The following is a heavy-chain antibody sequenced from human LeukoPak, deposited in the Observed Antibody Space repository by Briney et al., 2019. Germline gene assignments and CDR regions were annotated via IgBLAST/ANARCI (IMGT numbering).Heavy chain of an antibody. V-gene: IGHV1-2*02. J-gene: IGHJ5*02. D-gene: IGHD2-15*01. CDR3: ARDQTPTGILGYCSGGSCYFLTGSWFDP. Sequence: ASVKVSCKAAGYTFSTYHIHWVRQAPGQGLEWMGWINPNSGGTNYAQKFQGRVTMTRDTSISAAYMELSRLRSDDTAVYYCARDQTPTGILGYCSGGSCYFLTGSWFDPWGQGTLVTVSS. CDR1: GYTFSTYH. CDR2: INPNSGGT.